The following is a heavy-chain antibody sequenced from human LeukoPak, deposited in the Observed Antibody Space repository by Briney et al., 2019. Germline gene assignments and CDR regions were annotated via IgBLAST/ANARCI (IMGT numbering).Heavy chain of an antibody. CDR3: AKALRTMVRGVTPFDP. D-gene: IGHD3-10*01. J-gene: IGHJ5*02. V-gene: IGHV3-9*01. Sequence: GRSLRLSWAASGFTFDDYAMHWVRQAPGKGLEWVSGISWNSGSIGYADSVKGRFTISRDNAKNSLYLQMNSLRAEDTALYYCAKALRTMVRGVTPFDPWGQGTLVTVSS. CDR1: GFTFDDYA. CDR2: ISWNSGSI.